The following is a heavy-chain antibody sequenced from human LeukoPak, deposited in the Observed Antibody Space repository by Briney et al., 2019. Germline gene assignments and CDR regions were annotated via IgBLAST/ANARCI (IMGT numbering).Heavy chain of an antibody. CDR2: ISAYNGNT. Sequence: GASVKVSCKASGGTFSSYAISWVRQAPGQGLEWMGWISAYNGNTNYAQKLQGRVTMTTDTSTSTAYMELRSLRSDDTAVYYCAREIPPELSGAAADDAFDIWGQGTMVTVSS. V-gene: IGHV1-18*01. CDR3: AREIPPELSGAAADDAFDI. CDR1: GGTFSSYA. J-gene: IGHJ3*02. D-gene: IGHD6-25*01.